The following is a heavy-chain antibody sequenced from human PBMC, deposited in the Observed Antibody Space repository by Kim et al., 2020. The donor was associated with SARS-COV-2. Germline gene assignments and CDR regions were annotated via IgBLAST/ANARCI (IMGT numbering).Heavy chain of an antibody. J-gene: IGHJ6*02. CDR1: GGTFSSYA. Sequence: SVKVSCKASGGTFSSYAISWVRQAPGQGLEWMGGIIPIFGTANYAQKFQGRVTITADESTSTAYMELSSLRSEDTAVYYCARDRRDGDYSYYYYGMDVWGQGTTVTVSS. CDR2: IIPIFGTA. CDR3: ARDRRDGDYSYYYYGMDV. D-gene: IGHD4-17*01. V-gene: IGHV1-69*13.